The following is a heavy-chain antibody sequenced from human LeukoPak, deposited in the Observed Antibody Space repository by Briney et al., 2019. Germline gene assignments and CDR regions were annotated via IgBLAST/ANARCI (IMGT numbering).Heavy chain of an antibody. D-gene: IGHD3-10*01. V-gene: IGHV3-23*01. CDR3: AKRASGSGTSLYYFDY. CDR1: GFTFSSYA. J-gene: IGHJ4*02. CDR2: ISNSGGST. Sequence: GGSLRLSCPASGFTFSSYAMSWVRQAPGKGLEWVSVISNSGGSTFYADSVKGRFTISRDNSKNTLYLQMNSLRAENTAVYYCAKRASGSGTSLYYFDYWGQGTLVTVSS.